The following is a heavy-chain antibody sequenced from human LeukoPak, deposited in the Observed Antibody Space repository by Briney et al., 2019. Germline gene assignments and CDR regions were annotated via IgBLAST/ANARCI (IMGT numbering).Heavy chain of an antibody. CDR2: IYYSGST. CDR3: ARLGRIVVVI. CDR1: GGSISSSSYY. D-gene: IGHD3-22*01. V-gene: IGHV4-39*01. Sequence: SGTLSLTCTVSGGSISSSSYYWGWIRQPPGKGLEWIGSIYYSGSTYYNPSLKSRVTISVDTSKNQFSLKLSSVTAADTAVYHCARLGRIVVVIWGQGTLVTVSS. J-gene: IGHJ4*02.